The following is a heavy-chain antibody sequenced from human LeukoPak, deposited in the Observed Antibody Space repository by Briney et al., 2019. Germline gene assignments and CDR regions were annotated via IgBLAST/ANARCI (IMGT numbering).Heavy chain of an antibody. Sequence: ASVKVSCKASGYTFTSYDINWVRQATGQGLEWMGWMNPNSGNTGYAQKFQGRVTMTRNTSISTAYMELSSLRSEDTAVYYCSYIAAAGFYYYMDVWGKGTTVTVSS. CDR3: SYIAAAGFYYYMDV. CDR2: MNPNSGNT. D-gene: IGHD6-13*01. CDR1: GYTFTSYD. V-gene: IGHV1-8*01. J-gene: IGHJ6*03.